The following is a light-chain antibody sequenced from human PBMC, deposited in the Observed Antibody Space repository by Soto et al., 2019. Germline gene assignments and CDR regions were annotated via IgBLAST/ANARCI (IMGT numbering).Light chain of an antibody. CDR3: QQYYRLET. Sequence: DIQLTQSPYTLSASVGDTATITCRSSQDITPWLAWHQQKAGGAPKVLIYKTSDLENGVPSRFSGSGSGTDYTLTISSLRPDDSATYYCQQYYRLETFGQGTKLEVK. CDR1: QDITPW. V-gene: IGKV1-5*03. J-gene: IGKJ1*01. CDR2: KTS.